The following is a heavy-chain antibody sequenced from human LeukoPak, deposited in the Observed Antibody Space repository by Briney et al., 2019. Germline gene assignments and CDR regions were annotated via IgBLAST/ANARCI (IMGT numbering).Heavy chain of an antibody. CDR2: INHSGST. Sequence: PSETLSLTCAAYGGSFSGYYWSWIRQPPGKGLEWIGEINHSGSTNYNPSLKSRVTISVDTSKNQFSLKLSSVTAADTAVYYCARVRYYYGSGSYQGPYYYYCMDVWGKGTTVTVSS. CDR1: GGSFSGYY. J-gene: IGHJ6*03. V-gene: IGHV4-34*01. D-gene: IGHD3-10*01. CDR3: ARVRYYYGSGSYQGPYYYYCMDV.